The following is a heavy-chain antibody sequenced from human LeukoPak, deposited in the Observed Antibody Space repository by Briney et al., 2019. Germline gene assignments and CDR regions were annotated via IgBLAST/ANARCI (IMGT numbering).Heavy chain of an antibody. V-gene: IGHV1-2*02. CDR3: ARSRPLDYYDSSGYYPH. J-gene: IGHJ4*02. Sequence: EASVKVSCKASGYTFTGYYMHWVRQAPGQGLEWMGWINPNSGGTNYAQKFQGRVTMTRDTSISTAYMELSRLRSDDTAVYYCARSRPLDYYDSSGYYPHWGQGTLVTVSS. CDR2: INPNSGGT. D-gene: IGHD3-22*01. CDR1: GYTFTGYY.